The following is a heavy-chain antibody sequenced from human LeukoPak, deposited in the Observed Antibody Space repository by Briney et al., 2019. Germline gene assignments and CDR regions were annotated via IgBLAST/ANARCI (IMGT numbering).Heavy chain of an antibody. CDR3: ARPPTFDYIWGSSQRDY. D-gene: IGHD3-16*01. J-gene: IGHJ4*02. CDR1: GFTFSSYE. V-gene: IGHV3-48*03. CDR2: ISSSGSSI. Sequence: QTGGSLRLSCAASGFTFSSYEMNWVRQAPGKGLEWVSHISSSGSSIYYADSVKGRFTISRDNAKNSLYLQMNSLRAEDTGVYYCARPPTFDYIWGSSQRDYWGQGTLVTVSS.